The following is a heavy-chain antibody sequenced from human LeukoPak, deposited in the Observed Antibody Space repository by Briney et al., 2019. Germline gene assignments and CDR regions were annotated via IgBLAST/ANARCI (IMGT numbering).Heavy chain of an antibody. Sequence: TGGSLRLSCAASGFTFSNYAMHWVRQAPGKGLEWVAFTSYDGSKKYYADSVKGRFTISRDNSKNTLYLQMNSLRTEDTAVYFCANDAAQQQLSNLFYGMDVWGQGATVTVSS. CDR2: TSYDGSKK. J-gene: IGHJ6*02. D-gene: IGHD6-13*01. V-gene: IGHV3-30-3*02. CDR3: ANDAAQQQLSNLFYGMDV. CDR1: GFTFSNYA.